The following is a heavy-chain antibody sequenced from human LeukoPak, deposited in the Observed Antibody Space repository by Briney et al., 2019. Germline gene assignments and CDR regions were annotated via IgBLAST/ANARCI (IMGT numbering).Heavy chain of an antibody. D-gene: IGHD5-12*01. V-gene: IGHV4-30-2*01. Sequence: SETLSLTCAVSGGSISSGGYSWSWIRQPPGKGLEWIGYIYHSGSTYYNPSLKSRVTISVDRSKNQFSLKLSSVTAADTAVYYCARAVARVHNRYFDLWGRGTLVTVSS. CDR1: GGSISSGGYS. CDR3: ARAVARVHNRYFDL. J-gene: IGHJ2*01. CDR2: IYHSGST.